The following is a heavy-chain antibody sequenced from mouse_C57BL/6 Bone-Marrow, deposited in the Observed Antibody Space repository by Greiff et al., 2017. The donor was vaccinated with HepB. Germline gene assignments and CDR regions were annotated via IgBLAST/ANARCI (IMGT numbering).Heavy chain of an antibody. J-gene: IGHJ4*01. CDR2: IRNKANGYTT. Sequence: EVQVVESGGGLVQPGGSLSLSCAASGFTLTDYYMSWVRQPPGKAPEWLGFIRNKANGYTTEYSASVKGRFTISRDNSQSILYLQMNALRAEDSATYYCARGEYGAMDYWGQGTSVTVSS. CDR3: ARGEYGAMDY. CDR1: GFTLTDYY. D-gene: IGHD2-13*01. V-gene: IGHV7-3*01.